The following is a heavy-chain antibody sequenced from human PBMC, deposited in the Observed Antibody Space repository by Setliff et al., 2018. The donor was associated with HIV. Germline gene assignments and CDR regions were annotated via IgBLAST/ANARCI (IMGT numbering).Heavy chain of an antibody. CDR1: GFTFDDHG. Sequence: PGGSLRLSCEVSGFTFDDHGMSWVRQAPGKGLEWVAGINWSGAKASYIDSVKGRFTISRDNVKNSLYLQMNSLRAEDTAVYYCARDRYSGSSTDYWGQGTLVTVSS. CDR3: ARDRYSGSSTDY. D-gene: IGHD1-26*01. CDR2: INWSGAKA. J-gene: IGHJ4*02. V-gene: IGHV3-20*04.